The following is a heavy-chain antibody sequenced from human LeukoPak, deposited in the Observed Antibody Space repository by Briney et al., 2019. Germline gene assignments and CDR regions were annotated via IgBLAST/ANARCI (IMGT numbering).Heavy chain of an antibody. D-gene: IGHD1-1*01. CDR2: IYYSGST. V-gene: IGHV4-59*01. CDR3: ARGTNDPETVDY. J-gene: IGHJ4*02. Sequence: MPSETLSLTCAVYGGSFSGYYWSWIRQPPGKGLEWIGYIYYSGSTNYDPSLKSRVTISVDTSKNQFSLKLSSVTAADTAVYYCARGTNDPETVDYWGQGTLVTVSS. CDR1: GGSFSGYY.